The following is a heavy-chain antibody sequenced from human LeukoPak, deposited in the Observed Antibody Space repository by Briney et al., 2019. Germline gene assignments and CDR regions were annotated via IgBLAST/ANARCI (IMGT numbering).Heavy chain of an antibody. J-gene: IGHJ6*03. V-gene: IGHV4-38-2*02. Sequence: PSETLSLTCTVSGYSISSGYYWGWIRQPPGKGLEWIGSIYHSGSTYYNPSLKSRVSISVDTSKNQFSLKLSSVTAADTAVYYCARGVLTTVSYYMDVWGKGATVTVSS. CDR3: ARGVLTTVSYYMDV. CDR2: IYHSGST. CDR1: GYSISSGYY. D-gene: IGHD4-11*01.